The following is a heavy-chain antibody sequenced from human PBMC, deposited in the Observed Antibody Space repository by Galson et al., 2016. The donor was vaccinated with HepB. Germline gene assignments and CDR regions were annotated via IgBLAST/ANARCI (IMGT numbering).Heavy chain of an antibody. D-gene: IGHD6-13*01. Sequence: SLRLSCAASGFTVSSNSMTWVRQAPGKGLEWVSLIYSGGRTYYADSLKGRFTISRDNSNNTLFLQMNSLRAEDTAVYYCARVSQQPHYYYGMDVWGQGTTVTVSS. CDR2: IYSGGRT. J-gene: IGHJ6*02. CDR3: ARVSQQPHYYYGMDV. CDR1: GFTVSSNS. V-gene: IGHV3-53*01.